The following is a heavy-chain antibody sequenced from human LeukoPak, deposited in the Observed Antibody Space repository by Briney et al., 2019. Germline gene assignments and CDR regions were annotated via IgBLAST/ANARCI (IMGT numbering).Heavy chain of an antibody. D-gene: IGHD3-22*01. Sequence: GESLQISCKGSGYIFTSYWIGWVRQMPGKGLEWMGIIYPGDSDTRYSPSFQGQVTISADKSISTAYLQWSSLKASDTAMYYYAGVRYAGSGYLAEYFQHWGQGTLVTVSS. CDR1: GYIFTSYW. CDR3: AGVRYAGSGYLAEYFQH. V-gene: IGHV5-51*01. CDR2: IYPGDSDT. J-gene: IGHJ1*01.